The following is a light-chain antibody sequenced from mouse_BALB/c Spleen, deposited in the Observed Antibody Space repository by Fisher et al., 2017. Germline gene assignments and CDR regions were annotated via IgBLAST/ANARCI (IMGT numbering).Light chain of an antibody. V-gene: IGKV4-79*01. CDR3: HQWSSYPYT. J-gene: IGKJ2*01. CDR2: STS. CDR1: SSVSSSY. Sequence: IVLTQTPAIMSASLGEKVTLTCSASSSVSSSYLYWYQQKPGSSPKLWIYSTSNLASGVPARFSGSGSGTSYSLTISSMEAEDAASYFCHQWSSYPYTFGGGTKLEIK.